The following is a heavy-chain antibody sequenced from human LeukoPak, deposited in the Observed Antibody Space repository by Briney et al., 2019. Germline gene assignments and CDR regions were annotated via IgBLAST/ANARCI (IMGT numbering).Heavy chain of an antibody. V-gene: IGHV3-23*01. CDR2: ISGSGGST. Sequence: PGGSLRLSCAASGFTFSSYGMSWVRQAPGKGLEWVSAISGSGGSTYYADSVKGRFTISRDNSKNTLYLQMNSLRAEDTAVYYCAKGYSGYDYICGYWGQGTLVTVSS. CDR1: GFTFSSYG. J-gene: IGHJ4*02. D-gene: IGHD5-12*01. CDR3: AKGYSGYDYICGY.